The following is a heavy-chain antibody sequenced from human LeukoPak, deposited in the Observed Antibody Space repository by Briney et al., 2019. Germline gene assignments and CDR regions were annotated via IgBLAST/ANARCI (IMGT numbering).Heavy chain of an antibody. V-gene: IGHV4-59*08. CDR3: ARHPPGLRYFDP. CDR1: GGSISSYY. Sequence: SETLSLTCTVSGGSISSYYWSWIRQPPGKALEWIAYIDYSGDTNSKPSLSSRVTISVDTPKNQFSLRLNSVTAADTAFYYCARHPPGLRYFDPWGQGTLVTVST. CDR2: IDYSGDT. D-gene: IGHD3-9*01. J-gene: IGHJ5*02.